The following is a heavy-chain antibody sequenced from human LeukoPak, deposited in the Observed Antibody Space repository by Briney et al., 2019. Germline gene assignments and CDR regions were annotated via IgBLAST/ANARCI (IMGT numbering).Heavy chain of an antibody. J-gene: IGHJ6*03. CDR3: ARGRNGLFAAAELYYYYYMDV. Sequence: AGGSLRLSCAASGFTFSSYWMSWVRQAPGKGLEWVANIKQDGSEKYYVDSVKGRFTISRDNAKNSLYLQMNSLRAEGTAVYYCARGRNGLFAAAELYYYYYMDVWGKGTTVTVSS. D-gene: IGHD6-13*01. CDR1: GFTFSSYW. V-gene: IGHV3-7*01. CDR2: IKQDGSEK.